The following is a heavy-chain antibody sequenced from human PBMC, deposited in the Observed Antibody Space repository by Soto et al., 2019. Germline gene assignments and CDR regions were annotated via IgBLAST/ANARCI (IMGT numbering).Heavy chain of an antibody. Sequence: QVQLQESGPGLVKPSETLSLTCTVSGGSISSYYWSWIRQPPGKGLEWIGYIYYSGSTNYNPSLKSRVTISVETSKNQLSLKLSSVNAADTAVYYCARDLGYYDSSGYYYPLWYFDLWGRGTLVTVSS. CDR1: GGSISSYY. CDR3: ARDLGYYDSSGYYYPLWYFDL. V-gene: IGHV4-59*01. D-gene: IGHD3-22*01. J-gene: IGHJ2*01. CDR2: IYYSGST.